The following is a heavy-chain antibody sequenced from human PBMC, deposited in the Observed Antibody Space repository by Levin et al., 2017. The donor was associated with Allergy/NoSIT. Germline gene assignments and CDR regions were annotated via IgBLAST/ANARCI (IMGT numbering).Heavy chain of an antibody. D-gene: IGHD3-16*01. CDR3: ARDHMLTTAGGPWFDP. Sequence: GGSLRLSCAASGFTFSSYAMHWVRQAPGKGLEWVAVISYDGSNKYYADSVKGRFTISRDNSKNTLYLQMNSLRAEDTAVYYCARDHMLTTAGGPWFDPWGQGTLVTVSS. J-gene: IGHJ5*02. CDR1: GFTFSSYA. CDR2: ISYDGSNK. V-gene: IGHV3-30-3*01.